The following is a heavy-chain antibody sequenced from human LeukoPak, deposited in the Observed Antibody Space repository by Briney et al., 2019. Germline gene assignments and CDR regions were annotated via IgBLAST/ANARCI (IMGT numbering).Heavy chain of an antibody. J-gene: IGHJ5*02. CDR1: GFTFSSYA. CDR3: ARDGSRRGYYGWFDP. CDR2: ISYDGSNK. Sequence: GGSLRLSCAASGFTFSSYAMHWVRQAPGKGLEWVAVISYDGSNKYYADSVKGRFTISRDNSKNTLYLQMNSLRAEDTAVYYCARDGSRRGYYGWFDPWGQGTLVTVFS. V-gene: IGHV3-30*01. D-gene: IGHD3-3*01.